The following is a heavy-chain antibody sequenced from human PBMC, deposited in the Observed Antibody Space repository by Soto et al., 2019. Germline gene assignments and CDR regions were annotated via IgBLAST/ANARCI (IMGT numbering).Heavy chain of an antibody. V-gene: IGHV5-51*01. D-gene: IGHD3-10*01. J-gene: IGHJ4*02. CDR3: ARGYFDSGHGYDL. Sequence: GESLKISCKGPGHLFNNHWIGWVRQTPGKGLEWMGLIFTRDSETKTSPSFQGHVSFSVDNSINTVYLQWTSLKTTDTGIYFCARGYFDSGHGYDLWGQGNLV. CDR2: IFTRDSET. CDR1: GHLFNNHW.